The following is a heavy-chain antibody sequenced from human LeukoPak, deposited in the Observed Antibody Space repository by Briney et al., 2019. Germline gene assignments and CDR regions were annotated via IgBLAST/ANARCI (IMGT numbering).Heavy chain of an antibody. CDR1: GGSFSGYY. V-gene: IGHV4-34*01. CDR2: INHSGST. CDR3: ARAYGRTGSYFDY. Sequence: PSETLSLTCAVYGGSFSGYYWSWIRQPPGKGLEWIGEINHSGSTNYNPSLESRVTISVDTSKNQFSLKLSSVTAADTAVYYCARAYGRTGSYFDYWGQGTLVTVSS. J-gene: IGHJ4*02. D-gene: IGHD3-10*02.